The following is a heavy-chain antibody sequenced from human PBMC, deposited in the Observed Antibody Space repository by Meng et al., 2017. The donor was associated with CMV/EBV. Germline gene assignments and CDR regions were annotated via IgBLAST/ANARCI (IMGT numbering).Heavy chain of an antibody. J-gene: IGHJ5*02. CDR1: GGSISSSSYY. D-gene: IGHD3-3*01. V-gene: IGHV4-39*07. CDR3: ASRITIFGVVTAFDP. CDR2: IYYSGST. Sequence: HRRRQGSGPGMVKPSGTLSLTCTVSGGSISSSSYYWGWIRQPPGKGLEWIGSIYYSGSTYYNPSLKSRVTISVDTSKNQFSLKLSSVTAADTAVYYCASRITIFGVVTAFDPWGQGTLVTVSS.